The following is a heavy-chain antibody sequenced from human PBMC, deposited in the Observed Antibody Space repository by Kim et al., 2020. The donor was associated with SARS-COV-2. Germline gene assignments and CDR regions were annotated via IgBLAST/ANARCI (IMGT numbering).Heavy chain of an antibody. CDR2: IYYSGST. CDR1: GGSISSYY. Sequence: SETLSLTCTVSGGSISSYYWSWIRQPPGKGLEWIGYIYYSGSTNYNPSPKSRGTISVDTSKNQSSLKLSSVTAADTAVYYCARQDGILCFGASFYICGQG. J-gene: IGHJ3*02. V-gene: IGHV4-59*08. D-gene: IGHD3-10*01. CDR3: ARQDGILCFGASFYI.